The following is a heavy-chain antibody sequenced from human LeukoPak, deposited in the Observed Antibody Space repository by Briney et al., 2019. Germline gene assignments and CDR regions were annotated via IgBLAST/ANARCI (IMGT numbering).Heavy chain of an antibody. CDR1: GVSFSGYY. CDR2: INHSGST. J-gene: IGHJ4*02. CDR3: SRVTQLLLAVVLDY. D-gene: IGHD5-18*01. Sequence: SETLSLTCAVYGVSFSGYYWSWIRQPPGKGLQWVGEINHSGSTNYNPSLKSRVTTSVDTSKNQFSLKLSSVTAADTAVYYWSRVTQLLLAVVLDYWGQGTLVTVSS. V-gene: IGHV4-34*01.